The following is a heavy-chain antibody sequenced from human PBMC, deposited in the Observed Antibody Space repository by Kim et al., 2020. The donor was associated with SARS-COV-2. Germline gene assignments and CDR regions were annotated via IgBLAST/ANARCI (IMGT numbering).Heavy chain of an antibody. Sequence: ASVKVSCKASGYTFTSYAMNWVRQAPGQGLEWMGWINTNTGNPTYAQGFTGRFVFSLDTSVSTAYLQISSLKAEDTAVYYCARDILCSSTSCYRRAREVVNWFDPWGQGTLVTVSS. J-gene: IGHJ5*02. CDR2: INTNTGNP. V-gene: IGHV7-4-1*02. D-gene: IGHD2-2*02. CDR1: GYTFTSYA. CDR3: ARDILCSSTSCYRRAREVVNWFDP.